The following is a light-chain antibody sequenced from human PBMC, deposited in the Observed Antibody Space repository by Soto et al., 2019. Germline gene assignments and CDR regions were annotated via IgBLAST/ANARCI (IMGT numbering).Light chain of an antibody. V-gene: IGLV2-14*01. CDR2: AVS. CDR3: SSYASDSSYV. CDR1: SSDVGLYGY. J-gene: IGLJ1*01. Sequence: QSALTQPASVSGSPGQSITISCTGTSSDVGLYGYVSWYQQHPDKAPQLMIYAVSNRPSGVSNRFSASKSGNTASLFISGLQAEDEADYYCSSYASDSSYVFXSGTKVTVL.